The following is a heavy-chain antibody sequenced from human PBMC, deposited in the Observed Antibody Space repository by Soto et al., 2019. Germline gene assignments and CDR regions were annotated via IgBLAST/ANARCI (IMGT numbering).Heavy chain of an antibody. CDR2: IWYDGSNK. Sequence: QVQLVESGGGVVQPGRSLRLSCAASGFDFGTYGMHWVRQAPGKGPEWVAVIWYDGSNKYYADSVRGRFIISRDNSKSTLFLQLNSLSTEDTGVYYCARAVGSFEYWGQGSLVTVSS. D-gene: IGHD1-26*01. V-gene: IGHV3-33*01. CDR1: GFDFGTYG. J-gene: IGHJ4*02. CDR3: ARAVGSFEY.